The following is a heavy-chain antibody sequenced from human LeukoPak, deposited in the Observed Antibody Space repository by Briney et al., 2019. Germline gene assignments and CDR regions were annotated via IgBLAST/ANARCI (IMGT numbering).Heavy chain of an antibody. CDR3: VKTLKYYGSGRGLFDS. Sequence: PGGSLRPSCSASGFTFSSSAMYWVRQAPGKGLEYVSAFSSDGSSTFYADSVKGRFTISRDNSKNMLYLQMSSLRADDTAVYYCVKTLKYYGSGRGLFDSWGQGILVTVSS. CDR2: FSSDGSST. CDR1: GFTFSSSA. D-gene: IGHD3-10*01. V-gene: IGHV3-64D*06. J-gene: IGHJ4*02.